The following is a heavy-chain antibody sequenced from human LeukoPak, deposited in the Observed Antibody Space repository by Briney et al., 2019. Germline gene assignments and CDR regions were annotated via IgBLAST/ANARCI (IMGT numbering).Heavy chain of an antibody. CDR2: TYYSGSI. D-gene: IGHD2-8*01. CDR3: ARAGRYCTNGVCYRGGWFDP. Sequence: KSSETLSLTCSVSLGSISSSSYYWGWIRQSPGKGLEWIGNTYYSGSIYFNPSLKSRLTMSVDLSKNQFSLKLSSVTAADTAVYYCARAGRYCTNGVCYRGGWFDPWGQGTLVTVSS. CDR1: LGSISSSSYY. V-gene: IGHV4-39*07. J-gene: IGHJ5*02.